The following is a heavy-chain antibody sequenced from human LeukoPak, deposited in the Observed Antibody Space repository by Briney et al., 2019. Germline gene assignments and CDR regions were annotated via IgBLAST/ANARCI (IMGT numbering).Heavy chain of an antibody. Sequence: PGGSLRLSCAASGFTLSNGMDWVRQAPGKGLEWVALIWYDGTITYYADSVRGRFTISRDNSMNTLYLQMNSLKVEDTAVYYCARGTKGGRIVPTLSLDFWGQGTLVSVSS. V-gene: IGHV3-30*12. J-gene: IGHJ4*02. CDR3: ARGTKGGRIVPTLSLDF. D-gene: IGHD5-12*01. CDR2: IWYDGTIT. CDR1: GFTLSNG.